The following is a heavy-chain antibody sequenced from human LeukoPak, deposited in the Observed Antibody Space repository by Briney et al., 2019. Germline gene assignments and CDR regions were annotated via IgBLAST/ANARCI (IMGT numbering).Heavy chain of an antibody. CDR1: GFTFSSYS. V-gene: IGHV3-21*01. CDR3: AREPGVGDYPEGYFDY. D-gene: IGHD4-17*01. J-gene: IGHJ4*02. Sequence: GGSLRLSCAASGFTFSSYSMNWVRQAPGKGLEWVSSISSSSSYIYYADSVKGRFTISRDNAKNSLYLQMNSLRAEDTAVCYCAREPGVGDYPEGYFDYWGQGTLVTVSS. CDR2: ISSSSSYI.